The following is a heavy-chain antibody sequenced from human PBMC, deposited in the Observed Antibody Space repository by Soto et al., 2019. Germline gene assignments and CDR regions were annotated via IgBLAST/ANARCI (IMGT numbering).Heavy chain of an antibody. D-gene: IGHD5-18*01. CDR1: GGSISSGGYY. V-gene: IGHV4-31*02. Sequence: PSETLSLTCTVSGGSISSGGYYWSWIRQHPGKGLEWIGYIYYSGSTYYNPSLKSRVTISVDTSKNQFSLKLSSVTAADTAVYYCARGQYSYGSFDYWGQGTLVTVSS. CDR3: ARGQYSYGSFDY. CDR2: IYYSGST. J-gene: IGHJ4*02.